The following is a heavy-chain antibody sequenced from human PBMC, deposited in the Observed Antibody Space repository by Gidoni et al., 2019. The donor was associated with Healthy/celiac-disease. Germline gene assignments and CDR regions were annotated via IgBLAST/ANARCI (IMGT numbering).Heavy chain of an antibody. J-gene: IGHJ4*02. Sequence: EVQLLESGGGLVQPGGSLRLSCAASGFTFNNYAMSWVRQVPGKGLEWVSAISTSGGSTHYADSVKGRFTISRDNSKNTMYLEMNSLRAEDTAVYYCAKNGAVGATSGGFGVDYWGQGTLVTVSS. D-gene: IGHD1-26*01. V-gene: IGHV3-23*01. CDR3: AKNGAVGATSGGFGVDY. CDR1: GFTFNNYA. CDR2: ISTSGGST.